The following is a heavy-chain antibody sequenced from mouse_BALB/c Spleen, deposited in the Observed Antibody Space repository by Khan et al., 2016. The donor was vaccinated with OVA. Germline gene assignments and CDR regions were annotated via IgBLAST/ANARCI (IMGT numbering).Heavy chain of an antibody. CDR1: GYNIKDIY. D-gene: IGHD2-4*01. Sequence: EVKLLESGAELVKPAASLKLSCTASGYNIKDIYIHWVKQRPEKGLERIRRTDPANGNTKYDPKFKGKATLTADTSSNTAYLQLSSLTSEDTAVYYCKISTINAWGQGTTLTVSS. J-gene: IGHJ2*01. CDR2: TDPANGNT. CDR3: KISTINA. V-gene: IGHV14-3*02.